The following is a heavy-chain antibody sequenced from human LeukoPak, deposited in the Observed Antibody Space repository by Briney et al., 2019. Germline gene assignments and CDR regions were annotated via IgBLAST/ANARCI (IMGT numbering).Heavy chain of an antibody. CDR2: INGDGSST. J-gene: IGHJ4*02. CDR3: ARDMYSTSSARGDY. CDR1: GFTFSSYW. V-gene: IGHV3-74*01. Sequence: GGSLRLSCAASGFTFSSYWMHWVRQAPGKGLVWVSRINGDGSSTTYADSVKGRFTISRDNAKNTLYLQMNSLRAEDTAVYYCARDMYSTSSARGDYWGQGTLVTVSS. D-gene: IGHD6-6*01.